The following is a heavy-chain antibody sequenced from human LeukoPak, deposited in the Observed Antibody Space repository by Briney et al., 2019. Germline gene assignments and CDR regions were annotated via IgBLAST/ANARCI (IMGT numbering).Heavy chain of an antibody. CDR2: INPDTGVT. D-gene: IGHD2-21*02. J-gene: IGHJ5*02. CDR3: ALVTSGNWWFDP. V-gene: IGHV1-2*02. CDR1: EHIFTIYH. Sequence: ASVKVSCKTSEHIFTIYHIHWVRQAPGQGPEWMAWINPDTGVTKYAQDLQGRVTVARDTSLTTTYMELSTLTSDDTAVYYCALVTSGNWWFDPWGPGTLVTVSS.